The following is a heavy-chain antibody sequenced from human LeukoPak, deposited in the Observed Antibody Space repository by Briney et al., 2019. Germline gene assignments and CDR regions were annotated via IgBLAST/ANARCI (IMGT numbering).Heavy chain of an antibody. CDR3: VRIPNSANFPNWFDP. D-gene: IGHD2/OR15-2a*01. J-gene: IGHJ5*02. Sequence: GGSLRLSCAASGFTFSSYNMNWVRQAPQKGLEWISSISGNSANIFYADSVKGRFTISRDNAKNSLYLQMNSERDDDTAVYYCVRIPNSANFPNWFDPWGQGTLVTVSS. CDR2: ISGNSANI. CDR1: GFTFSSYN. V-gene: IGHV3-21*01.